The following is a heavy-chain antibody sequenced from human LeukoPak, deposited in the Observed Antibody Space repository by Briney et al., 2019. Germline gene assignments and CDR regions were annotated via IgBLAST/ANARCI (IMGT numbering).Heavy chain of an antibody. J-gene: IGHJ4*02. D-gene: IGHD2-2*01. V-gene: IGHV2-5*02. Sequence: SGPTLVKPTQTLTLTCTFSGFSLSTSGLGVGWIRQPPGKALESRYLVYWENDKRFSPSLKSRLTITKDASKNQVVLLMTNLDPVDTATYYCAHSNQYQRLLRYWGQGTLVTVSS. CDR3: AHSNQYQRLLRY. CDR2: VYWENDK. CDR1: GFSLSTSGLG.